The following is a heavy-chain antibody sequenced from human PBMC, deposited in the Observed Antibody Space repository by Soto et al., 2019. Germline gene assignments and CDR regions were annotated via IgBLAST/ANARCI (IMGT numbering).Heavy chain of an antibody. CDR1: GGSLSGYY. CDR3: ARGQEGVVATH. D-gene: IGHD5-12*01. Sequence: QVQLQQWGAGLLKPSETLSLNCAVNGGSLSGYYWSWIRQPPGKGLEWIGEIKDGGRTNYSPSLKSRATISLDPSNNQFARRLYSVTAADTGVYYCARGQEGVVATHWDQGTLVTVSS. J-gene: IGHJ4*02. V-gene: IGHV4-34*01. CDR2: IKDGGRT.